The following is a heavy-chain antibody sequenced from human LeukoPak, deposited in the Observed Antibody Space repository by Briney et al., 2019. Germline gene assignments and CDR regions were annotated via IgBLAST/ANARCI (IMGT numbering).Heavy chain of an antibody. V-gene: IGHV4-34*01. Sequence: SETLSLTCAVYGGSFSGYYWSWIRQPPGKGREWIGEINHSGNTNYNPSLKSRVTISVDTSKNQFSLKLSSVTAADTAVYYCARDVGTTPTEGDYWGQGTLVTVSS. CDR1: GGSFSGYY. CDR3: ARDVGTTPTEGDY. J-gene: IGHJ4*02. CDR2: INHSGNT. D-gene: IGHD1-26*01.